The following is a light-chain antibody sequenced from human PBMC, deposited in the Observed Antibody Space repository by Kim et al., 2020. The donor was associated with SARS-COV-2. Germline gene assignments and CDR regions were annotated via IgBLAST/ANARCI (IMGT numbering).Light chain of an antibody. V-gene: IGKV1-12*01. CDR3: QQADSSPLT. CDR2: AAS. J-gene: IGKJ5*01. CDR1: KTISSW. Sequence: ACVGDGVTITCRASKTISSWLDWYQQKPGNAPKLLIYAASSLKSGVPSRFSGSGSGTDFTLTISSLQPEDFATYFCQQADSSPLTFGQGTRLEIK.